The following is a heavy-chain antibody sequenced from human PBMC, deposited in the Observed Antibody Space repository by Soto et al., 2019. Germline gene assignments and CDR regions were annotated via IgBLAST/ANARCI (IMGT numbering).Heavy chain of an antibody. Sequence: EVQLVESGGGLVQPGGSLRLSCAASGLTFSGDWMHWVRQAAGKGLVWVSRINMDGSSTNYADSVKGRFTISRDNAKNTLYLQMNSLRVDDTAVYYCARGPRGLYHHDYWGQGALVTVSS. CDR1: GLTFSGDW. CDR2: INMDGSST. D-gene: IGHD2-2*01. V-gene: IGHV3-74*01. J-gene: IGHJ4*02. CDR3: ARGPRGLYHHDY.